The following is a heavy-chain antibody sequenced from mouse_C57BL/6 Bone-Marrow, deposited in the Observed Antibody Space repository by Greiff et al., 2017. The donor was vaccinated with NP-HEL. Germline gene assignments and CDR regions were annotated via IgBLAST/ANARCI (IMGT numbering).Heavy chain of an antibody. CDR1: GFNIKDDY. J-gene: IGHJ2*01. V-gene: IGHV14-4*01. Sequence: EVKLMESGAELVRPGASVKLSCTASGFNIKDDYMHWVKQRPEQGLEWIGWIDPENGDTEYASKFQGKATITADTSSNTAYRQLSSRTSEDTAVYYCTTPYDYGSSYAGDYGGQGTTLTVSS. CDR3: TTPYDYGSSYAGDY. D-gene: IGHD1-1*01. CDR2: IDPENGDT.